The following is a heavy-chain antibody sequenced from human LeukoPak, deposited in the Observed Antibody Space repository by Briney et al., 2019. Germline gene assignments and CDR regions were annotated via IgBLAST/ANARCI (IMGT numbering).Heavy chain of an antibody. CDR2: INPYNGDT. CDR3: ARVMHCEKVMARGRGTDV. V-gene: IGHV1-18*01. CDR1: AYTFTTYG. J-gene: IGHJ6*02. Sequence: ASVKVSCKASAYTFTTYGISWVRQAPGKGLEWMGWINPYNGDTNYAQKLQGRVTMTTDTSTSTAYMELRSLRSDDTAVYYCARVMHCEKVMARGRGTDVWGQGTMVTVSS. D-gene: IGHD3-16*01.